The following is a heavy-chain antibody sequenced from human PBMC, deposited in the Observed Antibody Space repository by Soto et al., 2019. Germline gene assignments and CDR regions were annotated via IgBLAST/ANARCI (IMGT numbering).Heavy chain of an antibody. CDR2: IYPTDSNS. CDR1: GYNFNIYQ. J-gene: IGHJ3*02. Sequence: PGESLKISCKGSGYNFNIYQIGWVRHVPGKGLESVGIIYPTDSNSRYSPSFEGHVIFTADKSISTVYLQWSSLKASDTATYYCARRAKGSSSWRAFDKWGQGTMVTVSS. D-gene: IGHD6-13*01. V-gene: IGHV5-51*01. CDR3: ARRAKGSSSWRAFDK.